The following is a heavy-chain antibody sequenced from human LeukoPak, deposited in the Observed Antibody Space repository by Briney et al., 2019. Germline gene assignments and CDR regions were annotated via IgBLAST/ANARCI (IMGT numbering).Heavy chain of an antibody. CDR2: IYYSGST. V-gene: IGHV4-30-4*01. CDR3: ARVRNQLLSFDY. Sequence: SQTLSLTCTVSGGSISIGDYYWRWIRQPPGKGLEWIGYIYYSGSTYYNPSLKSRVTISVDTSKNQFSLKLSSVTAADTAVYYCARVRNQLLSFDYWGQGTLVTVSS. D-gene: IGHD2-2*01. J-gene: IGHJ4*02. CDR1: GGSISIGDYY.